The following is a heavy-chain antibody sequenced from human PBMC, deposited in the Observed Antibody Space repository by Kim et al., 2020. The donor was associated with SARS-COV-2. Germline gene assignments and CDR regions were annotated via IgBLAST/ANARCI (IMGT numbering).Heavy chain of an antibody. CDR3: ARTSPSGYYGEVDY. CDR2: ISSSSSSM. Sequence: GGSLRLSCAASGFTFSTYSMHWVRQAPGKGLEWVSSISSSSSSMYYADSVKGRFTISRDNPKNSLYLQMKSLRAEDTAVYYCARTSPSGYYGEVDYWGQGTLVTVSS. J-gene: IGHJ4*02. D-gene: IGHD3-22*01. V-gene: IGHV3-21*01. CDR1: GFTFSTYS.